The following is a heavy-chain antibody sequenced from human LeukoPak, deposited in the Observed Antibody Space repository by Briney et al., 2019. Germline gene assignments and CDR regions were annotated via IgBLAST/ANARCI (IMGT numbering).Heavy chain of an antibody. J-gene: IGHJ4*02. CDR1: GFSFSGFW. D-gene: IGHD3-10*01. CDR2: IRGDGYDT. V-gene: IGHV3-74*01. CDR3: ASDRVLGSGSLDN. Sequence: GGSLRLSCAASGFSFSGFWMHWVRQSPGKGLVWVSRIRGDGYDTNYADSVKDRFTISRDNAKNTLYLQMNSLRAEDTAVYYCASDRVLGSGSLDNWGRGTLVTVSS.